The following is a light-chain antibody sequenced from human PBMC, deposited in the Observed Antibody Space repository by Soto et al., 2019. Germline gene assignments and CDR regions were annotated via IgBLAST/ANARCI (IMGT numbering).Light chain of an antibody. CDR1: SSNIGGNT. V-gene: IGLV1-44*01. J-gene: IGLJ3*02. CDR3: ASWDDSLNGWV. CDR2: NNN. Sequence: QSVLTQPPSASATPGQRVTISCSGSSSNIGGNTVSWYQQLPGPAPKLLIYNNNQRPSGVPDQISGSKSGTSASLAISGLQSDDEADYYCASWDDSLNGWVFGGGTKVTVL.